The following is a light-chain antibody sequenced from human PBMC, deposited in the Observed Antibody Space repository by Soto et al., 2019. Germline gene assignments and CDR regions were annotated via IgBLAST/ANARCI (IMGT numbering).Light chain of an antibody. V-gene: IGKV3-20*01. Sequence: EIVLTQSPGTLSLSPGERATLSCRASQRVDSTYLAWYQQTPGQAPRLVIFGSSSRATGVPDRFRGSGSGTDFTLTISRLEAEDFAVYYCQHYGAFPPYTCGQGTKLEIK. CDR3: QHYGAFPPYT. J-gene: IGKJ2*01. CDR2: GSS. CDR1: QRVDSTY.